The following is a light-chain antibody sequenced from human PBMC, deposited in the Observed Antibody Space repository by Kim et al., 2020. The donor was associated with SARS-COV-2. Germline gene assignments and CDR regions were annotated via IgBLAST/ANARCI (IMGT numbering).Light chain of an antibody. CDR1: QAISTY. CDR3: QQFHKYPDT. J-gene: IGKJ2*01. V-gene: IGKV1-9*01. CDR2: EVS. Sequence: IQLTQSPSSLSASVGDTVTITCRASQAISTYLAWYQQAPGKAPKLLIYEVSTLRSGVPSRFSGSRSGSVFTLTISSLQPEDFATYYCQQFHKYPDTFGQETKL.